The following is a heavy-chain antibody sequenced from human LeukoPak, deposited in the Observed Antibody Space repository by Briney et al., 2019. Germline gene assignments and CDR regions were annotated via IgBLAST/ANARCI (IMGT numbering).Heavy chain of an antibody. J-gene: IGHJ5*02. V-gene: IGHV1-8*01. CDR2: MNPNSGNT. CDR3: ARSVLDSGYDHLGGGGWFDP. CDR1: GYTFTSYD. D-gene: IGHD5-12*01. Sequence: GASVKVSCKASGYTFTSYDINWVRQATGQGLEWMGWMNPNSGNTGYAQKFQGRVTMTRNTSISTAYMELRSLRSDDTAVYYCARSVLDSGYDHLGGGGWFDPWGQGTLVTVSS.